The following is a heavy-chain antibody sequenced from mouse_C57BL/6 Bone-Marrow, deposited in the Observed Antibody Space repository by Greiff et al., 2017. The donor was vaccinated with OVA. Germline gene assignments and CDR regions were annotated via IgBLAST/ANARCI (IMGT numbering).Heavy chain of an antibody. V-gene: IGHV1-4*01. J-gene: IGHJ3*01. CDR1: GYTFTSYT. Sequence: VQVVESGAELARPGASVKMSCKASGYTFTSYTMHWVKQRPGQGLEWIGYINPSSGYTKYNQKFKDKATLTADKSSSTAYMQLSSLTSEDSAVYYCARRRYYYGNPLAYWGQGTLVTVSA. D-gene: IGHD1-1*01. CDR2: INPSSGYT. CDR3: ARRRYYYGNPLAY.